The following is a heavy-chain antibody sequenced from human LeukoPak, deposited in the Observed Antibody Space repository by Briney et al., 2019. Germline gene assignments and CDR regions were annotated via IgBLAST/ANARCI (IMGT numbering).Heavy chain of an antibody. D-gene: IGHD1-26*01. CDR1: GGSISSYY. V-gene: IGHV4-59*08. CDR2: IYYSGST. CDR3: ARHGALVGAIDY. J-gene: IGHJ4*02. Sequence: PSETLSLTCTVSGGSISSYYWSWIRQPPGKGLEWIGYIYYSGSTNYNPSPKSRVTISVDTSKNQFSLKLSPVTAADTAVYYCARHGALVGAIDYWGQGTLVTVSS.